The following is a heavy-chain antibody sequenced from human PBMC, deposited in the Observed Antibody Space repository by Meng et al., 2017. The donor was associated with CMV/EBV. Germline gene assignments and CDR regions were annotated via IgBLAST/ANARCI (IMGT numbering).Heavy chain of an antibody. Sequence: SVKVSCKASGGTFSSYTISWVRQAPGQGLEWMGRIIPILGIANYAQKFQGRVTITADKSTSTAYMELSSLRSEDTAVYYCARGFREWELYTGVGGMDVWGQGATVTVSS. CDR2: IIPILGIA. CDR1: GGTFSSYT. CDR3: ARGFREWELYTGVGGMDV. J-gene: IGHJ6*02. D-gene: IGHD1-26*01. V-gene: IGHV1-69*02.